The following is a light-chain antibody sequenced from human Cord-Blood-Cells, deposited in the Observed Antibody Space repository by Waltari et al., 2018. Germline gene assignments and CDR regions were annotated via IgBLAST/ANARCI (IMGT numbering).Light chain of an antibody. V-gene: IGKV3-11*01. J-gene: IGKJ4*01. Sequence: EIVLTQSPATLSSSPGERATLSCRARQSVSSYLAWYQQKPGQAPRLLIYDASNRATGIPARFSGSGSGTDFTLTISSLEPEDFAVYYCQQRSNWPLTFGGGTKVEIK. CDR1: QSVSSY. CDR3: QQRSNWPLT. CDR2: DAS.